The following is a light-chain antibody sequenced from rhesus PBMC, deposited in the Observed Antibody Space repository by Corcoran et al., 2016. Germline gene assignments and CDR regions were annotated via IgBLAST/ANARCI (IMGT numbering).Light chain of an antibody. CDR2: KAS. V-gene: IGKV1-22*01. Sequence: DIQMTQSPSSLSASVGDTVTITCRASQTINSWLDWYQQKPGKAPNLLIYKASSLQSGVPSRFSGSGSGTDCTLTISSLQPEDFATYYCLQYNSSPLTFGGGTNVELK. J-gene: IGKJ4*01. CDR1: QTINSW. CDR3: LQYNSSPLT.